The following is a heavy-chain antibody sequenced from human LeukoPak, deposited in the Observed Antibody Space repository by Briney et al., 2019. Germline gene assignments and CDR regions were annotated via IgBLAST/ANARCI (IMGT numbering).Heavy chain of an antibody. CDR2: IYSGGST. Sequence: GGSLRLSCAASGFTFSSYAMSWVRQAPGKGLEWVSVIYSGGSTYYADSVKGRFTISRDNSKNTLYLQMNSLRAEDTAVYYCARIANYYDSSGQNDYWGQGTLVTVSS. D-gene: IGHD3-22*01. CDR3: ARIANYYDSSGQNDY. J-gene: IGHJ4*02. CDR1: GFTFSSYA. V-gene: IGHV3-66*01.